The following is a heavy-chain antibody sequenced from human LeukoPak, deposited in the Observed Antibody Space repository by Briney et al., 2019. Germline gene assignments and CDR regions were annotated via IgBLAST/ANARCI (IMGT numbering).Heavy chain of an antibody. CDR3: AKGAGPPWFDP. D-gene: IGHD6-19*01. CDR1: GYSISSGYY. V-gene: IGHV4-38-2*02. J-gene: IGHJ5*02. Sequence: PSETLSLTCTVSGYSISSGYYWGWIRQPPGKGLDWIGSIYHSGSTFYNPSLKSRVTISIDTSRNQFSMNLNSVTAADTAVYYCAKGAGPPWFDPWGQGILVTVSS. CDR2: IYHSGST.